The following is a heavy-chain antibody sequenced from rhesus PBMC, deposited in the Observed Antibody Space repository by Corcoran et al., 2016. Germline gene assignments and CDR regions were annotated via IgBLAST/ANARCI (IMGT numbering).Heavy chain of an antibody. CDR1: GGSLSDSYY. CDR3: ARAEYTVTDY. D-gene: IGHD4-23*01. V-gene: IGHV4-160*01. J-gene: IGHJ4*01. Sequence: QVQLQESGPGLVKPSATLSLTCPVSGGSLSDSYYWSWIRQPPGKGLEWMGRIYGSGGNTNYNPSLKSRVTISRDTSKNQFSLKLSSVTAADTAVYYCARAEYTVTDYWGQGVLVTVSS. CDR2: IYGSGGNT.